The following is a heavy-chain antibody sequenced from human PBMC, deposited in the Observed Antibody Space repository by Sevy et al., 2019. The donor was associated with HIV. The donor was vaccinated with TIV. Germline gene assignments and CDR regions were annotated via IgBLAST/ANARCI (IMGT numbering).Heavy chain of an antibody. CDR3: ARADLDSTTFFYYYGLDV. V-gene: IGHV1-46*01. J-gene: IGHJ6*02. CDR2: INPSDVST. D-gene: IGHD2-2*01. CDR1: GYTFTNYY. Sequence: ASVKVSCKASGYTFTNYYMHWVRQAPGQGLEWMGIINPSDVSTVYAQKFQGRVTMTRDTSKGTAYMELRGLRSDDSAVYYCARADLDSTTFFYYYGLDVWGQGTTVTVSS.